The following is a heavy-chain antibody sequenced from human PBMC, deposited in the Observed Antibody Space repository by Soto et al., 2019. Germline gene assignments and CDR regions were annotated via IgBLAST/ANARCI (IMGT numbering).Heavy chain of an antibody. Sequence: QVQLVESGGGVVQPGRSLRLSCATSGFTYGHFGMYWARQAPGKGLEWVAVIWHDGSKKLYADSVKGRFTISRDDSKKTLDLQMNSLRVEDTAVYYCARDAYGTAGQGGAFDIWGQGTVVIVSS. CDR3: ARDAYGTAGQGGAFDI. V-gene: IGHV3-33*01. J-gene: IGHJ3*02. CDR2: IWHDGSKK. CDR1: GFTYGHFG. D-gene: IGHD3-10*01.